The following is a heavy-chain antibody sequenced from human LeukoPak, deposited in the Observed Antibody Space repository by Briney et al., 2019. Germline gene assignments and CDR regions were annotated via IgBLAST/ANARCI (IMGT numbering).Heavy chain of an antibody. Sequence: ASVKVSCKASGYSFTTYAIHWVRQAPGQRLEWMGWISAYNGNTNYAQKLQGRVTMTTDTSTSTAYMELRSLRSDDTAVYYCARLGYCSSTSCYPYYYYYMDVWGKGTTVTVSS. CDR3: ARLGYCSSTSCYPYYYYYMDV. CDR1: GYSFTTYA. V-gene: IGHV1-18*01. CDR2: ISAYNGNT. D-gene: IGHD2-2*01. J-gene: IGHJ6*03.